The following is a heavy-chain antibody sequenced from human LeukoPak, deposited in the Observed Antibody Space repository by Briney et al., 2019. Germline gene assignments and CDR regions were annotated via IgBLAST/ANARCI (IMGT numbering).Heavy chain of an antibody. J-gene: IGHJ4*02. V-gene: IGHV1-18*01. CDR2: IGAYNGNT. Sequence: ASVKVSCKASGYTFTSFGISWVRQAPGLGLEWMGWIGAYNGNTKYGQKLQGRVTMTTDTSTSTAYMELRSLRSDDAAVYYCARDQMNIAAAGAYFDYWGQGTLVTVSS. D-gene: IGHD6-13*01. CDR3: ARDQMNIAAAGAYFDY. CDR1: GYTFTSFG.